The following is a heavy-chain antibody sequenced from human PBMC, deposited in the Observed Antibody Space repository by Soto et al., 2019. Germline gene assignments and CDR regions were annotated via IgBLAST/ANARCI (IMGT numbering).Heavy chain of an antibody. CDR1: GGSISSYY. V-gene: IGHV4-59*12. CDR3: ARERYCSSTSCSGHMDV. Sequence: PSETLSLTCTVSGGSISSYYWSWIRQPPGKGLECIGYIYYSGSTYYNPSLKSRVTISVDTSKNQFSLQLNSVTPEDTAVYYCARERYCSSTSCSGHMDVWGKGTTVTVSS. J-gene: IGHJ6*03. D-gene: IGHD2-2*01. CDR2: IYYSGST.